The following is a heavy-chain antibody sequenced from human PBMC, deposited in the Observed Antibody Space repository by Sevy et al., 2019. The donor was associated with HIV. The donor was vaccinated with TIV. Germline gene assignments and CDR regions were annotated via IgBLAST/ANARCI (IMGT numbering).Heavy chain of an antibody. J-gene: IGHJ4*02. CDR3: ASKRGYNDGPFDY. D-gene: IGHD5-12*01. CDR2: IHYTGGT. V-gene: IGHV4-30-4*01. CDR1: AGSFTSSDSY. Sequence: SETLSLTCTVSAGSFTSSDSYWSWIRQPPGEGLEGIGYIHYTGGTYYNPFLKSRVAMSVDTSEKKFSLKLSFLTAADTAVYYCASKRGYNDGPFDYWGQGTLVTVSS.